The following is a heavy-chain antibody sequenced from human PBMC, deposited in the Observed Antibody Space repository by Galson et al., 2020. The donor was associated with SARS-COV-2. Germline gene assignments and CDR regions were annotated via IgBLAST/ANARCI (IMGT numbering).Heavy chain of an antibody. D-gene: IGHD1-26*01. CDR2: IYWNDDK. Sequence: SGPTLVKPTQTLTLSCTFSGFSLTTSGVGVGWIRQPPGKALEWLAVIYWNDDKRYSPNLKSRLTITKDTPKNRVVLTMNNMDPMDTGTYYCAHSRRWVFSGLLVDYWGQGTLVSVSS. CDR1: GFSLTTSGVG. V-gene: IGHV2-5*01. J-gene: IGHJ4*02. CDR3: AHSRRWVFSGLLVDY.